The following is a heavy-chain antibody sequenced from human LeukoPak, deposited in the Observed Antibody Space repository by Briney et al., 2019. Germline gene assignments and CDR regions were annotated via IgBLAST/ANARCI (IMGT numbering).Heavy chain of an antibody. V-gene: IGHV3-23*01. D-gene: IGHD2-2*01. CDR2: ISGSGGST. J-gene: IGHJ4*02. Sequence: GGSLRLSCAASGFTFSAYAMNWVRQAPGKGLEWVSVISGSGGSTYYADSVKGRFTISRDNSKNTLYLQMNSLRAEDTAVYYCAKGFVVVPARYFDCWGQGTLVTVSS. CDR3: AKGFVVVPARYFDC. CDR1: GFTFSAYA.